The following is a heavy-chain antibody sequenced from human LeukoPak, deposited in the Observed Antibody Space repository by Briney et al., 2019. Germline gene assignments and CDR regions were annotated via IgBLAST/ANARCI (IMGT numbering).Heavy chain of an antibody. D-gene: IGHD3-10*01. V-gene: IGHV4-34*01. CDR2: INHSGST. Sequence: PSETLSLTCAVYGGSFSGYYWSWIRQPPGKGLEWIGEINHSGSTNYHPSLKSRVTISVDTSKNQFSLKLSSVTAADTAVYYCARGHYYGSGSYYKVVRKMYYFDYWGQGTLVTVSS. CDR3: ARGHYYGSGSYYKVVRKMYYFDY. CDR1: GGSFSGYY. J-gene: IGHJ4*02.